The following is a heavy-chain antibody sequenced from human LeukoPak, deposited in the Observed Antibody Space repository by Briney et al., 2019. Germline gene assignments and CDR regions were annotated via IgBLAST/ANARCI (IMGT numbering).Heavy chain of an antibody. V-gene: IGHV1-3*01. CDR1: GYTFTSYA. J-gene: IGHJ5*02. CDR2: FYAANGNT. CDR3: ARVGRYCSGGSGYSYNGFDP. Sequence: GASVNVSCKASGYTFTSYAMYWVCQAPGQRLGWMGWFYAANGNTKNSQKFQGKVTITRDTSASTAYMELSSLRSEDTAVYFRARVGRYCSGGSGYSYNGFDPWGQGTLVTVSS. D-gene: IGHD2-15*01.